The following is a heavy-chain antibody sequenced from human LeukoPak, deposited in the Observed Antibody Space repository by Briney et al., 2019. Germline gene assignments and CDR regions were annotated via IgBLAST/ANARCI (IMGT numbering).Heavy chain of an antibody. J-gene: IGHJ5*02. Sequence: SETLSLTCTVSGGSISSSSYYWGWIRQPPGKRLEWIGSIYYSGSTYYNPSLKSRVTISVDTSKNQFSLKLSSVTAADTAVYYCARGIYDFWSGYYKGNWFDPWGQGTLVTVSS. D-gene: IGHD3-3*01. CDR1: GGSISSSSYY. V-gene: IGHV4-39*01. CDR2: IYYSGST. CDR3: ARGIYDFWSGYYKGNWFDP.